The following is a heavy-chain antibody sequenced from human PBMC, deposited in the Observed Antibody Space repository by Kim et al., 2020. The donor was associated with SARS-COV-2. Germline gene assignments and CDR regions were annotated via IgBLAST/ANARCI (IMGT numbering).Heavy chain of an antibody. J-gene: IGHJ4*02. CDR1: GFTVSSNY. CDR3: ARSVVVVKPEYYFDY. Sequence: GGSLRLSCAASGFTVSSNYMSWVRQAPGKGLEWVSVIYSGGSTYYADSVKGRFTISRDNSKNTLYLQMNSLRAEDTAVYYCARSVVVVKPEYYFDYWGQGTLVTVSS. V-gene: IGHV3-66*02. D-gene: IGHD3-22*01. CDR2: IYSGGST.